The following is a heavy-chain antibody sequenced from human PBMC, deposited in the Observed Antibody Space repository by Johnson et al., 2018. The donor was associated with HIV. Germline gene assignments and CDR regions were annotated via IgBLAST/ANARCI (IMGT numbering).Heavy chain of an antibody. CDR2: IRNDGSNK. J-gene: IGHJ3*02. D-gene: IGHD6-6*01. CDR1: GFTFSNYG. Sequence: QMQLVESGGGVVQPGESLRLSCAASGFTFSNYGMHWVRQAPGKGLEWEAFIRNDGSNKYYADSVKGRFTISRDNSRNTLYLQMNSLRAEDTAVYYCASIAARRVSAFDIWGQGTMVTVSS. V-gene: IGHV3-30*02. CDR3: ASIAARRVSAFDI.